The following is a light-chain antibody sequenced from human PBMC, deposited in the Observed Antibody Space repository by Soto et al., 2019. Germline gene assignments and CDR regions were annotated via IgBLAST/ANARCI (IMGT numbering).Light chain of an antibody. CDR1: QRISSW. CDR3: QQYDILPIT. V-gene: IGKV1-5*01. J-gene: IGKJ5*01. Sequence: DIQITQSPSTLSASVGDRVTLTCRASQRISSWLAWYQQEPWKAPNFLIFDASTLESGVPSRFSGSGSGTHFTFTISSLQTEDIGTYYCQQYDILPITFGRGTRLENK. CDR2: DAS.